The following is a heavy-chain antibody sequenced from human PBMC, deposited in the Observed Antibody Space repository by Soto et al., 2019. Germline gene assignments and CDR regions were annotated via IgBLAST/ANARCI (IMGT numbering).Heavy chain of an antibody. CDR3: ARHVAPNSGSYLLRQPPGGFDP. J-gene: IGHJ5*02. Sequence: PSETLSLTCGVSGDTISTGGYSWAWIRQPPGKALEWIGHTYHSGTTYYNPSLKSRVTISIDTSKNQFSLRLTSVTATDTAVYYCARHVAPNSGSYLLRQPPGGFDPWGQGTLVTSPQ. D-gene: IGHD1-26*01. CDR1: GDTISTGGYS. CDR2: TYHSGTT. V-gene: IGHV4-30-2*03.